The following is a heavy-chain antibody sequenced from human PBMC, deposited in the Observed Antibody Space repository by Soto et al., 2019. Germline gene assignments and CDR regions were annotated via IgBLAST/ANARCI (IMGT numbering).Heavy chain of an antibody. CDR2: IYPGDSDT. Sequence: RGESLKISCKGSGYSFTSYGSGWVRQMPGKGLEWMGIIYPGDSDTRYSPSFQGQVTISADKSISTAYLQWSSLKASDTAMYYCARHPQFCTNGVCYVSGKIYYFDYWGQGTLVTVSS. CDR1: GYSFTSYG. V-gene: IGHV5-51*01. D-gene: IGHD2-8*01. CDR3: ARHPQFCTNGVCYVSGKIYYFDY. J-gene: IGHJ4*02.